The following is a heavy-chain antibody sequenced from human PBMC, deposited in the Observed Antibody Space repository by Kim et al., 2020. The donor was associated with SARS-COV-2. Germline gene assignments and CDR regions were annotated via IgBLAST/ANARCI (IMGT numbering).Heavy chain of an antibody. J-gene: IGHJ4*02. Sequence: RITISRDNAKNSLYLQMNSLRAEDTAVYYCAREDYDYVWGSYRPTGAFDYWGQGTLVTVSS. D-gene: IGHD3-16*02. CDR3: AREDYDYVWGSYRPTGAFDY. V-gene: IGHV3-11*06.